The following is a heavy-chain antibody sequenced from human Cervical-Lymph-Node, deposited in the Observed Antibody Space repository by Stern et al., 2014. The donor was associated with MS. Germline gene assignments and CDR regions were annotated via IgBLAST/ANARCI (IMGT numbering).Heavy chain of an antibody. CDR1: GDSISSGGYY. J-gene: IGHJ6*02. CDR3: ARSGIPVPGGGATTYYYFTMDV. Sequence: QLQLQESGPGLVKPSLTLSLTCTVSGDSISSGGYYWNWIRQPAGKGLEWIGRFYTSGTTISNPSLNTRVTMSLDTSKNQFSLRLSSVTAADTAVYYCARSGIPVPGGGATTYYYFTMDVWGPGTTVTVSS. V-gene: IGHV4-61*02. CDR2: FYTSGTT. D-gene: IGHD6-19*01.